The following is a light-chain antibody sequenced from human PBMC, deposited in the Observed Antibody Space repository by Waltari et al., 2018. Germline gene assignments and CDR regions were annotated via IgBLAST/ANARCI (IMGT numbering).Light chain of an antibody. CDR1: QSVGTY. J-gene: IGKJ4*01. V-gene: IGKV3-11*01. Sequence: EIVLTQSPAILSFSPGERATLPCRASQSVGTYLAWYQQRPGQSPRLLIYDASYRATGIPARFSGSGSETDFTLTISSLQPADFAVYYCQQRRSWPLTFGGGTRVQI. CDR2: DAS. CDR3: QQRRSWPLT.